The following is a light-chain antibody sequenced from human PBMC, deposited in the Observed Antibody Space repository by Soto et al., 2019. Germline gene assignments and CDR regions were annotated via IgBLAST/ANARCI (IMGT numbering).Light chain of an antibody. Sequence: QSVLTQAPSASGSPGQSVTISCAGTSNDVGRFNYVSWYQRHPGKAPKLIIYEVNKRPSGVPDRFSGSKSGNTASLTVSGLRAEDEADYFCSSFVHGTSYVFGTGTKVTVL. CDR3: SSFVHGTSYV. J-gene: IGLJ1*01. V-gene: IGLV2-8*01. CDR2: EVN. CDR1: SNDVGRFNY.